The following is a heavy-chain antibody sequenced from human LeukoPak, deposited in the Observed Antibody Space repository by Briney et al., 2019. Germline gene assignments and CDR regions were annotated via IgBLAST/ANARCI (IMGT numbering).Heavy chain of an antibody. CDR3: ARHEGDIVATD. V-gene: IGHV5-51*01. CDR1: GYSFISYW. D-gene: IGHD5-12*01. CDR2: IYPGDSDT. J-gene: IGHJ4*02. Sequence: GESLKISCKGSGYSFISYWIGWVRQMPGKGLELMGIIYPGDSDTRYSPSFQGQVTISAYKSITTAYLQWSSLKASDTAMYYCARHEGDIVATDWGQGTLVTVSS.